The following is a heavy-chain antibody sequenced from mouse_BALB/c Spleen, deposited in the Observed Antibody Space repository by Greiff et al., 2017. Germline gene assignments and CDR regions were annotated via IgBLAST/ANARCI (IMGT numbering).Heavy chain of an antibody. CDR1: GYSITSGYY. J-gene: IGHJ3*01. D-gene: IGHD2-1*01. V-gene: IGHV3-6*02. CDR2: ISYDGSN. CDR3: AIYGNYPFAY. Sequence: VQLQQSGPGLVKPSQSLSLTCSVTGYSITSGYYWNWIRQFPGNKLEWMGYISYDGSNNYNPSLKNRISITRDTSKNQFFLKLNSVTTEDTATYYCAIYGNYPFAYWGQGTLVTVSA.